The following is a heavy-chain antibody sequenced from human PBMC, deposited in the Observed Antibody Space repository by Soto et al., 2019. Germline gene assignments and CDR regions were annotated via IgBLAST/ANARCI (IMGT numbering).Heavy chain of an antibody. D-gene: IGHD3-10*01. CDR2: VDHSGRT. V-gene: IGHV4-38-2*01. CDR1: GYSINSDDF. J-gene: IGHJ4*02. CDR3: AKKGYYPSGKINLFDS. Sequence: PSETLSLTCAVSGYSINSDDFWGWIRQPPGKGLEWVGSVDHSGRTYYSQSLRGRLTIFIDKSKNQLSLRLTSLTAEDTAMYFCAKKGYYPSGKINLFDSWGPGTLVTVSS.